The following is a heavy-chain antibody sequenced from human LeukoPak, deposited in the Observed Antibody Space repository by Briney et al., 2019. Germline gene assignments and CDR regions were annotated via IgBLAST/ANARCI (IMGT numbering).Heavy chain of an antibody. Sequence: SETLSLICSVSGGSINSYQWGWIRQPPGKGLESGKGLEWIGDIYYSGSTNYNPSLKSRVTISVDTSKNQFSLSLSSVTAADTAVYYCARLLYDSSGYYYFDSWGQGALVTVSS. V-gene: IGHV4-59*01. D-gene: IGHD3-22*01. J-gene: IGHJ4*02. CDR2: IYYSGST. CDR3: ARLLYDSSGYYYFDS. CDR1: GGSINSYQ.